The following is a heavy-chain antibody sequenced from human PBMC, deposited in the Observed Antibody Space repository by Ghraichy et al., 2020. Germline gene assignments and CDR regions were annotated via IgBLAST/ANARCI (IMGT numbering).Heavy chain of an antibody. D-gene: IGHD3-9*01. Sequence: SETLSLTCAVSGDSVSSGSFYWSWIRQPPGKIMEWIGYMSYSGITYYNPSLKSRVTMSVDRSRNQFSLKLSSVTAADTAVYYCARLGASLTHHRWFDPWGQGTLVTVSS. CDR1: GDSVSSGSFY. V-gene: IGHV4-61*01. J-gene: IGHJ5*02. CDR3: ARLGASLTHHRWFDP. CDR2: MSYSGIT.